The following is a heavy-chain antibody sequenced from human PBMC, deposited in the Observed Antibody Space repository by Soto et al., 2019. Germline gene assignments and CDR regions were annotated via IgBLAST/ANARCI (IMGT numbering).Heavy chain of an antibody. J-gene: IGHJ6*02. CDR1: GFTFSDFA. CDR2: ISNDGRDK. CDR3: ARGGITIFGVEGHYYAMDV. Sequence: QVQLVESGGGVVQPGRSLRLACAASGFTFSDFAIHWVRQAPGKGLEWVAVISNDGRDKYYADSVKGRFTVSRDNSKNTLYLQMNSLRVEHTAVYYCARGGITIFGVEGHYYAMDVWGQGTTVTVSS. V-gene: IGHV3-30*04. D-gene: IGHD3-3*01.